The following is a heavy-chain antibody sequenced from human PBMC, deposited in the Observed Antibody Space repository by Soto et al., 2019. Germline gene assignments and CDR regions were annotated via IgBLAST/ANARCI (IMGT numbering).Heavy chain of an antibody. CDR2: ISGGGGST. D-gene: IGHD6-13*01. J-gene: IGHJ6*02. CDR3: AKGAAAGFYYYYGMDV. CDR1: GFTFSSYA. Sequence: PGGSLRLSWTASGFTFSSYAMSWVRQAPGKGLEWVSAISGGGGSTYYADSVKGRFTISRDNSKNTLYLQMNSLRAEDTAVYYCAKGAAAGFYYYYGMDVWGQGTTVTVSS. V-gene: IGHV3-23*01.